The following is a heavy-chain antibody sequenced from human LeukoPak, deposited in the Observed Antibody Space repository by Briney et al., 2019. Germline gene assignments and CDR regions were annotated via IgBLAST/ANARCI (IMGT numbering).Heavy chain of an antibody. Sequence: PGGSLRLSCAASGFTFSSYAMHWVRQAPGKGLEWVAVISYDRSNKYYADSVKGRLTISRDNSKNTLYLQMNSLRAEDTAMYCCARGRTTVVTLGGYWGQGTLVTVSS. D-gene: IGHD4-23*01. CDR2: ISYDRSNK. CDR3: ARGRTTVVTLGGY. V-gene: IGHV3-30-3*01. J-gene: IGHJ4*02. CDR1: GFTFSSYA.